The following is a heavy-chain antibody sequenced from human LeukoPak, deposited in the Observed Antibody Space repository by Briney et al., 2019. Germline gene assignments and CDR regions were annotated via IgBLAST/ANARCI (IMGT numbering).Heavy chain of an antibody. J-gene: IGHJ6*03. V-gene: IGHV1-69*05. CDR1: GGTFSSYA. CDR2: IIPIFGTA. CDR3: ARAPTYSSSWYRPLHYYYMDV. Sequence: ASVKVSCKASGGTFSSYAISWVRQAPGQGLEWMGGIIPIFGTANYAQKFQGRVTITTDESTSTAYMELSSLRSEDTAVYYCARAPTYSSSWYRPLHYYYMDVWGKGTTGTVSS. D-gene: IGHD6-13*01.